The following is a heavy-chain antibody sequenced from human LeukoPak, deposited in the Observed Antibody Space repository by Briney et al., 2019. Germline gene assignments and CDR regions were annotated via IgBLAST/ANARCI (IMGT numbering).Heavy chain of an antibody. Sequence: GGSLRLSCAASGFTLSDHYMDWVRQAPGKGLEWVGRIRNKARSYTTEYAASVKGRFTISRDDSKISLDLQMNSLKTEDTAVYYCTRAGGDYSFEYWGQGTLVTVSP. CDR1: GFTLSDHY. D-gene: IGHD2-21*02. V-gene: IGHV3-72*01. CDR2: IRNKARSYTT. J-gene: IGHJ4*02. CDR3: TRAGGDYSFEY.